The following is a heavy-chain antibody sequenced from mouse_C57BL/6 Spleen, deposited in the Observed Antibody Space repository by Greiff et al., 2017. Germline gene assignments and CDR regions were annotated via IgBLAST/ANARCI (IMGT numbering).Heavy chain of an antibody. CDR3: ASHALDS. J-gene: IGHJ2*01. CDR2: ISSGSSTI. V-gene: IGHV5-17*01. Sequence: EVMLVESGGGLVKPGGSLKLSCAASGFTFSDYGMHWVRQAPETGLEWVAYISSGSSTIYYAATLKGRFTISRDNAKNTLFHQMTSLRSEDTAMYYCASHALDSWGQGTTLTVSS. CDR1: GFTFSDYG.